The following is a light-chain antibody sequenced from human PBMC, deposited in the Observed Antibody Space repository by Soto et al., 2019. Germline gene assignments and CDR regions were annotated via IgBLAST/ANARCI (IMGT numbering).Light chain of an antibody. J-gene: IGLJ1*01. CDR2: DVT. CDR1: SSDVGAYNY. Sequence: QSVLTQPASVSGSPEQSITISCTGTSSDVGAYNYVCWYQQHPGKAPKLMIYDVTNRPSGVSSRFSGSKSRNTASLTISGLQAEDEADYYCNSYTGSSSPYVFGTGTKVTVL. V-gene: IGLV2-14*03. CDR3: NSYTGSSSPYV.